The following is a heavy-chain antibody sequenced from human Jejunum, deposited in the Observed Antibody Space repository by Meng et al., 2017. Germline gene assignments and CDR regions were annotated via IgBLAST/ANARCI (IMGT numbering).Heavy chain of an antibody. CDR2: IYNNGNT. D-gene: IGHD3-10*01. J-gene: IGHJ5*02. CDR3: AGTPDFGSGAYYTLYWFDR. Sequence: SETLSLTCTVSGGSIRGFYLTWIRQPAGKRLEWIGRIYNNGNTNYNPSLKSRVTMSIETSKNQVSLKLTSVTAADTAMYYCAGTPDFGSGAYYTLYWFDRWGQGTLVTVSS. CDR1: GGSIRGFY. V-gene: IGHV4-4*07.